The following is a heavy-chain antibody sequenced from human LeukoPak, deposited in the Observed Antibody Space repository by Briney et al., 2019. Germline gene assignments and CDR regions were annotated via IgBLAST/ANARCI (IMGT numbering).Heavy chain of an antibody. J-gene: IGHJ6*03. CDR3: ARMTYYDILTGYYYYYMDV. D-gene: IGHD3-9*01. CDR1: GGSISNGGYS. V-gene: IGHV4-30-4*07. CDR2: IFYSGST. Sequence: TLSLTCTVSGGSISNGGYSWSWIRQPPGKGLEWIGYIFYSGSTYYNPSLKSRVTISVDTSKNQFSLKLSSVTAADTAVYYCARMTYYDILTGYYYYYMDVWGKGTTVTVSS.